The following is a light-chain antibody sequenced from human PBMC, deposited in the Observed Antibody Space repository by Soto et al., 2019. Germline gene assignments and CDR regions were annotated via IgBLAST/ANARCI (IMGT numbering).Light chain of an antibody. V-gene: IGKV3-20*01. CDR1: QSVSSSY. CDR2: GAS. J-gene: IGKJ4*01. CDR3: QQYVSSPLT. Sequence: EIVLTQSPGTLSLSPGERATLSCRASQSVSSSYLAWYQQKPGLAPRLLICGASSRATGIPDRFSGSGSGTDFTLTISRLEPEDFAVYYCQQYVSSPLTFGRGTKVEIK.